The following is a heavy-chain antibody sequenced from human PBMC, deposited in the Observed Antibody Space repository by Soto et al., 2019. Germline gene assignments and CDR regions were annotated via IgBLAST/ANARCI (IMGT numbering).Heavy chain of an antibody. CDR3: ARDPMVRGVIITRSSWFDT. V-gene: IGHV1-2*02. Sequence: ASVKVSCKASGYTFTGYYMHWVRQAPGQGLEWMGWINPNSGGTNYAQKFQGRVTMTRDTSISTAYMELSRLRSDDTAVYYCARDPMVRGVIITRSSWFDTWGQGTLVTVSS. J-gene: IGHJ5*02. D-gene: IGHD3-10*01. CDR1: GYTFTGYY. CDR2: INPNSGGT.